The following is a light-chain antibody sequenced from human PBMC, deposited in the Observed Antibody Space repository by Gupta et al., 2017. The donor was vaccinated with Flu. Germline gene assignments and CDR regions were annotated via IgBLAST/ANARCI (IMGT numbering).Light chain of an antibody. J-gene: IGLJ2*01. V-gene: IGLV6-57*01. CDR3: QSYDSITSDFV. CDR1: SGSIATTY. Sequence: NFMLTQPHSVSESPGKTVTISCTRTSGSIATTYVQWYQQRPGSSPTTVIYEDNRRLSGVPDRFSGSIDSSSTSASLTISGLNTEDETDYYCQSYDSITSDFVFGGGTRLTVL. CDR2: EDN.